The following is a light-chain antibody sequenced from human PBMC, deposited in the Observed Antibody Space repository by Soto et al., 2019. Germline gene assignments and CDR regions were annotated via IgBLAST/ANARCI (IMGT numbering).Light chain of an antibody. V-gene: IGKV3-20*01. Sequence: EIVLTQSPGTLSLSPGERATLSCRASQSVSSSYLAWYQQKPGQAPSLLIYGASSRATGIPDRFSGSGSGIDFALTISRLEPEDFAVYYCQQYGSSPPNTFGQGTKLEIK. CDR3: QQYGSSPPNT. CDR1: QSVSSSY. CDR2: GAS. J-gene: IGKJ2*01.